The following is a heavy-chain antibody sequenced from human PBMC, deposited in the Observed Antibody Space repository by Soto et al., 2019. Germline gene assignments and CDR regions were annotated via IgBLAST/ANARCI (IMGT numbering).Heavy chain of an antibody. J-gene: IGHJ5*02. D-gene: IGHD2-2*01. V-gene: IGHV2-26*01. CDR2: IFSNDDK. CDR1: GLSLSNGRLG. CDR3: ALIKDCSRTDCYLASFDP. Sequence: KESGPVLVKPTETLTLTCTVSGLSLSNGRLGVSWIRQPPGKALEWLAHIFSNDDKSYSTSLKCRLTISKDTSRSQVVLTMTNMDPVDSATYYCALIKDCSRTDCYLASFDPWGQGTLVTVSS.